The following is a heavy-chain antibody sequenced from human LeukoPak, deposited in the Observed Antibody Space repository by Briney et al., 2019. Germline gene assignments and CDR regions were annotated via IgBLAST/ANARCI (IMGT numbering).Heavy chain of an antibody. CDR2: INSDGSSI. Sequence: GGSLRLSCAGFGFSFSSYWMHWVRQAPGKGLVWVSRINSDGSSINYADSVKGRFTISRDNAKNTLYLQMNSLRAEDTAVYYCARPGCCSGGACYSKWGQGTLVTVSS. CDR3: ARPGCCSGGACYSK. D-gene: IGHD2-21*02. J-gene: IGHJ4*02. V-gene: IGHV3-74*01. CDR1: GFSFSSYW.